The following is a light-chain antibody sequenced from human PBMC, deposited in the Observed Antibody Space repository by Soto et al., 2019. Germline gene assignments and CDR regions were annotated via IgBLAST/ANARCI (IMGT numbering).Light chain of an antibody. J-gene: IGKJ4*01. V-gene: IGKV3-11*01. CDR3: QQRSNWPPVT. CDR2: DAS. CDR1: QSVSSY. Sequence: KQSPATLSVTLGQTDTLQFRASQSVSSYLAWYQQKPGQAPRLLIYDASNRATGIPARFSGSGSGTDFTLTISSLEPGDFAVYYCQQRSNWPPVTFGGGTKVDIK.